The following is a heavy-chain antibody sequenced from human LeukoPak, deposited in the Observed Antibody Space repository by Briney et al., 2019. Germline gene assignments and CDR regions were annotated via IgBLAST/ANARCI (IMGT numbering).Heavy chain of an antibody. Sequence: GASVKVSCKASGYTFTGYYMHWVRQARGQGREWMGIVNPSGGSTSYAQKFQGRLTMTRATSTSTVYMRLSSLRSEDTAVYYCARDTYYYDSSGYLFDYWGQGTLVTVSS. CDR2: VNPSGGST. J-gene: IGHJ4*02. D-gene: IGHD3-22*01. CDR1: GYTFTGYY. V-gene: IGHV1-46*01. CDR3: ARDTYYYDSSGYLFDY.